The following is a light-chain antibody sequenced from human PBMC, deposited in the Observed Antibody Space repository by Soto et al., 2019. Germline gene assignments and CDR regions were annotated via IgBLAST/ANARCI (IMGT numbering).Light chain of an antibody. J-gene: IGKJ3*01. CDR1: QLISST. CDR2: GAS. Sequence: EIVMTQSPATLSVSPGERATLSCGASQLISSTLAWYQQKPGQAPRLLIYGASSRAAGIPDRFSGSGSGTDFTLTISRLEPEDFAVYSCQQYGSSPFTFGPGTKVDIK. CDR3: QQYGSSPFT. V-gene: IGKV3-20*01.